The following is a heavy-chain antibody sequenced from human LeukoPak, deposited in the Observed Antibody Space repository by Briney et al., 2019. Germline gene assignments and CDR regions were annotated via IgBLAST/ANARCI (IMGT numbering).Heavy chain of an antibody. Sequence: PGGSLRLSCAASGFTVSSNYMSWVRQAPGKGLEWVSVIYSGGSTYYADSVKGRFTISRDNSENTLYLQMNSLRAEDTAVYYCARDLLGSGSDYWGQGTLVTVSS. V-gene: IGHV3-53*01. D-gene: IGHD6-19*01. J-gene: IGHJ4*02. CDR2: IYSGGST. CDR1: GFTVSSNY. CDR3: ARDLLGSGSDY.